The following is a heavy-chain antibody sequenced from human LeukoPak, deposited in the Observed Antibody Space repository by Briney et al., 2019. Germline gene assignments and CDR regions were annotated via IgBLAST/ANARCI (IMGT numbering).Heavy chain of an antibody. D-gene: IGHD3-22*01. CDR2: IYPGDSDT. CDR3: ARPKYYYDSSGYYYGDAFDI. V-gene: IGHV5-51*01. Sequence: GESLKISCKGSGYSFTSYWIGWVRQMPGKGLEWMGIIYPGDSDTRYSPSFQGQVTISADKSISTAYPQWSSLKASDTAMYYCARPKYYYDSSGYYYGDAFDIWGQGTMVTVSS. J-gene: IGHJ3*02. CDR1: GYSFTSYW.